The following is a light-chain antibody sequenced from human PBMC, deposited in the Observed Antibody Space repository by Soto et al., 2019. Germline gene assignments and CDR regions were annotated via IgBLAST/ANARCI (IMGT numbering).Light chain of an antibody. CDR2: AAS. Sequence: GDRVTIACWASQSIGNYLNWYQQKPGKAPKLLIYAASSLQSGVPSRFSGSGSGTDFTLTISSLQPEDFATYYCQQSHDAPRTFGQGTKVEIK. V-gene: IGKV1-39*01. J-gene: IGKJ1*01. CDR1: QSIGNY. CDR3: QQSHDAPRT.